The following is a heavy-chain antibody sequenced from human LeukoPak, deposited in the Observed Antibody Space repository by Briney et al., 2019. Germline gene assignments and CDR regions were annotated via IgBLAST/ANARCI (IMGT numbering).Heavy chain of an antibody. D-gene: IGHD1-26*01. V-gene: IGHV1-69*04. CDR2: IIPILGIA. Sequence: GSSVKVSCKASGGTFSSYAISWVRQAPGQGLEWMGRIIPILGIANYAQKFQGRVTITADKSTSTAYMELSSLRSEDTAVYYCARGERGSYYVEYFQHWGQGTLVTVSS. CDR1: GGTFSSYA. J-gene: IGHJ1*01. CDR3: ARGERGSYYVEYFQH.